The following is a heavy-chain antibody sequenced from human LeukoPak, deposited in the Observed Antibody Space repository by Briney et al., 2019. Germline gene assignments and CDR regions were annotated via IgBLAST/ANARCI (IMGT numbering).Heavy chain of an antibody. V-gene: IGHV3-48*01. J-gene: IGHJ3*02. Sequence: GGSLRLSCAASGFTFSSYSMNWVRQAPGKGLEWVSYISSSSSTIYYADSVKGRFTISRDNDKNSLYLQMNSLRAEDTAVYYCARTTGSKNAFDIWGQGTMVTVSS. D-gene: IGHD3-10*01. CDR1: GFTFSSYS. CDR3: ARTTGSKNAFDI. CDR2: ISSSSSTI.